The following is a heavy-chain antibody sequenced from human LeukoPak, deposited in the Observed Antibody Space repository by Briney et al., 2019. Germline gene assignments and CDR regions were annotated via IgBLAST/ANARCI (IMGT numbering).Heavy chain of an antibody. V-gene: IGHV4-59*01. Sequence: SETLSLTCTVSGGSISSYYWSWIRQPPGKGLEWIGYISYSGTTNYSPSLKSRVTISLDTSKNQFSLKLNSVTAADTAVYYCARNHGGWFDSWGQGTLVTVSS. CDR2: ISYSGTT. J-gene: IGHJ5*01. D-gene: IGHD4-23*01. CDR1: GGSISSYY. CDR3: ARNHGGWFDS.